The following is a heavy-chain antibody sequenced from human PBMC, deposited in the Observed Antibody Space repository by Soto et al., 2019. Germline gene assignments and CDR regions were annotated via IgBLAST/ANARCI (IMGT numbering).Heavy chain of an antibody. Sequence: EVQLLESGGGLVQPGGSLRLSCVASGFTFSSYAMTWVRQAPGKGLEWVSVVCGSGTKTFYADSVKGRFIISRDNCKNTLYLQMNSLRAEDTAVYYCAKDRVSTVTTFHNCFDSWGQGTLVTVSS. CDR1: GFTFSSYA. D-gene: IGHD4-17*01. J-gene: IGHJ5*01. CDR2: VCGSGTKT. V-gene: IGHV3-23*01. CDR3: AKDRVSTVTTFHNCFDS.